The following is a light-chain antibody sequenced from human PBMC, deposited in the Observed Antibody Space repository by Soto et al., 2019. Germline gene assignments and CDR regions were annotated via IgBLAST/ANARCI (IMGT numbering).Light chain of an antibody. Sequence: DIVLTQSPGTLSLSPGERVTLSCRASQSINNNYLAWYQHKPGQAPRLIVYGASARATGIPDRFSGSGSGPDFTLTISSLEPEDVAVYYCQQYISLYTFGQGTKLEIK. CDR3: QQYISLYT. V-gene: IGKV3-20*01. J-gene: IGKJ2*01. CDR2: GAS. CDR1: QSINNNY.